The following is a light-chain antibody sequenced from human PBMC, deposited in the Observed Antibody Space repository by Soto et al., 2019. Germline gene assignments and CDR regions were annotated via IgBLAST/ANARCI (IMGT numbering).Light chain of an antibody. CDR3: QQYYSTRGT. J-gene: IGKJ1*01. CDR1: QSVLYSSNNKNY. V-gene: IGKV4-1*01. CDR2: WAS. Sequence: DIVMTQSPDSLAVSLGERATINCKSSQSVLYSSNNKNYLAWYQQKPGQPPKLLIYWASTRESGVPDRFSGSGSGTDFTLTISSLQAEDVAVYYCQQYYSTRGTFGQGTKVGIK.